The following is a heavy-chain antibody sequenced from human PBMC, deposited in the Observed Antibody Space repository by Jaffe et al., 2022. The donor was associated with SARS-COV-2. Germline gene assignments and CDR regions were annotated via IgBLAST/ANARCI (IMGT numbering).Heavy chain of an antibody. CDR3: AKDRLTVTSTPIFDY. CDR2: VSGRGSA. Sequence: EVQLVESGGGLVQPGGSLRLSCAASGFTFTNYDMSWVRQAPGRGLEWVSAVSGRGSADYADSVKGRFTTSRDNSKNTLYLQMNSLRAEDTAVYYCAKDRLTVTSTPIFDYWGQGTLVTVSP. V-gene: IGHV3-23*04. J-gene: IGHJ4*02. CDR1: GFTFTNYD. D-gene: IGHD4-17*01.